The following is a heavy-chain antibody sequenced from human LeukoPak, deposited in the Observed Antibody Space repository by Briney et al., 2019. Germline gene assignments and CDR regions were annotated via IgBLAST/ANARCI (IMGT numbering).Heavy chain of an antibody. Sequence: PGESLRLSCAGSGLDFSLAWMSWVRQAPGKGPEWVGRIKSKGGGETTDYAAPVKDRFIISRDDSKNKVHLQMNSLKIEDSAVYYCTWIQKVVGGYDIWGQGTMVTVSS. CDR3: TWIQKVVGGYDI. D-gene: IGHD5-18*01. J-gene: IGHJ3*02. CDR2: IKSKGGGETT. V-gene: IGHV3-15*01. CDR1: GLDFSLAW.